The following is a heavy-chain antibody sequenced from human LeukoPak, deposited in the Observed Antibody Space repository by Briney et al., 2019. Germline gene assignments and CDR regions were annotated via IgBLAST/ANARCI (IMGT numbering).Heavy chain of an antibody. CDR1: GYSISSGYY. J-gene: IGHJ4*02. V-gene: IGHV4-38-2*01. Sequence: SETLSLTCAVSGYSISSGYYWGWIRQPPGKGLEWIGVIYHSGSTYYNPSLKSRVTISVDTSKNQFSLKLSSVTAADTAVYYCARHIVVVPGDYFDYWGQGTLVAVSS. CDR3: ARHIVVVPGDYFDY. D-gene: IGHD2-2*01. CDR2: IYHSGST.